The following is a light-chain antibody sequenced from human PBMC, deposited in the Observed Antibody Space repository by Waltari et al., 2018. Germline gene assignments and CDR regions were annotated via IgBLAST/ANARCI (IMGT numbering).Light chain of an antibody. V-gene: IGLV2-8*01. CDR1: SSDVGRDNS. CDR3: TSHAGTNSV. CDR2: QVS. Sequence: QSALTQLPSASGSPGQSVTMSFTGTSSDVGRDNSVSWYQQHPGKAPKLLIYQVSKRPSGVPDRFSGSKSGNTASLTVSGLQAEDEAEYFCTSHAGTNSVFGGGTKLTVL. J-gene: IGLJ3*02.